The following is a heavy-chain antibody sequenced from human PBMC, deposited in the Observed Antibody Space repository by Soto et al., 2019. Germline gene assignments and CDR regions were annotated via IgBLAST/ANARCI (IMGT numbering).Heavy chain of an antibody. CDR2: ISYDGSNK. CDR1: GFTFFSYG. CDR3: AKDRAGDIYVAARSGLDY. Sequence: LRLSCAASGFTFFSYGMHWVRQAPGKGLEWVAVISYDGSNKYYGDSVKGRFTISRDNSKNTLYLQMNSLRADDTAVYYCAKDRAGDIYVAARSGLDYWGQGTLVTVSS. D-gene: IGHD3-3*01. J-gene: IGHJ4*02. V-gene: IGHV3-30*18.